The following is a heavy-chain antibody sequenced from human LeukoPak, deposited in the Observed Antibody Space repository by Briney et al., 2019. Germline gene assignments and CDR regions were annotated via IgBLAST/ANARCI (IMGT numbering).Heavy chain of an antibody. CDR1: GFTFSSYA. Sequence: GGSLRLSCAASGFTFSSYAMHWVRQAPGKGLEWEAVISYDGSNKYFADSVKGRFTISRDNSKDTLYLQMNSLRAEDTAVYYCARGTEDYGDYYYFDYWGQGTLVTVSS. V-gene: IGHV3-30-3*01. D-gene: IGHD4-17*01. CDR2: ISYDGSNK. J-gene: IGHJ4*02. CDR3: ARGTEDYGDYYYFDY.